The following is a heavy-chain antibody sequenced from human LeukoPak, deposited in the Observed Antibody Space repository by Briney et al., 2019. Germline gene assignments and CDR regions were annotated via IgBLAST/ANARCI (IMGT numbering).Heavy chain of an antibody. Sequence: GGSLRLSCAASGFTFSSYAMSWVRQAPGKGLEWVSAISGSGGSTYCADSVKGRFTISRDNSKNTLYLQMNSLRAEDTAVYYCAKECDYVWGSYRPFDYWGQGTLVTVSS. V-gene: IGHV3-23*01. J-gene: IGHJ4*02. CDR3: AKECDYVWGSYRPFDY. CDR2: ISGSGGST. CDR1: GFTFSSYA. D-gene: IGHD3-16*02.